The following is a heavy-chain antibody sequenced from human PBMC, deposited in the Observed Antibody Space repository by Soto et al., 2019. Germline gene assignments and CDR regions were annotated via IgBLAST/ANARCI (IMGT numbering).Heavy chain of an antibody. CDR3: ARVGELADFDY. D-gene: IGHD3-16*01. Sequence: GASVKVSCKASGYTFTSYGISWVRQAPGQGLEWMGWISAYNGNTNYAQKLQGRVTMTPDTSTSTAFMELRSLRFYDTAVYYCARVGELADFDYWGQGTLVTVSS. CDR2: ISAYNGNT. V-gene: IGHV1-18*01. J-gene: IGHJ4*02. CDR1: GYTFTSYG.